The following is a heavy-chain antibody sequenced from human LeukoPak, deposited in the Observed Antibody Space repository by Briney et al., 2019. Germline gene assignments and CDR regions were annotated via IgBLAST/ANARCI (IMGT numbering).Heavy chain of an antibody. CDR2: IYSGGST. J-gene: IGHJ4*02. Sequence: GGSLRLSCAASGFTVSSNYMSWVSQAPGKGLEWVSVIYSGGSTYYAESVKGRFTISRHNSKNTLYLQMNSLRAEDTAVYYCARHRATYYYDSSGLALDYWGQGTLVTVSS. V-gene: IGHV3-53*04. CDR3: ARHRATYYYDSSGLALDY. D-gene: IGHD3-22*01. CDR1: GFTVSSNY.